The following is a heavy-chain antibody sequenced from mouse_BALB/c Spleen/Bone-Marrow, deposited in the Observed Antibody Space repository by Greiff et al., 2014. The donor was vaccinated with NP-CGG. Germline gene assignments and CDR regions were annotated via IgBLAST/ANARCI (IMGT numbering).Heavy chain of an antibody. J-gene: IGHJ4*01. V-gene: IGHV5-17*02. CDR1: GFTFSSFG. D-gene: IGHD2-4*01. CDR3: ARKGAMITHYYAMDY. Sequence: VQLKESGGGLVQPGGSRKLSCAASGFTFSSFGMHWVRQAPEKGLEWVAYISNGSSTIYYADTVKGRFTISRDNPKNTLFLQMTSLRSEDTAMYYCARKGAMITHYYAMDYWGQGTSATVSS. CDR2: ISNGSSTI.